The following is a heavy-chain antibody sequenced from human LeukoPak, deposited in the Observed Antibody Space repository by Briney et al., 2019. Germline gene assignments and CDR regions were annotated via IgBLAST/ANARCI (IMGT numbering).Heavy chain of an antibody. CDR2: ISSSSSYI. CDR1: GFTFSTYS. D-gene: IGHD5-24*01. J-gene: IGHJ4*02. CDR3: ARLWEMATITY. V-gene: IGHV3-21*01. Sequence: PGGSLRLSCAAFGFTFSTYSMNWVRQAPGKGLEWVSSISSSSSYIYYADPVKGRFTISRDNSKNTLYLQMNSLRAEDTAVYYCARLWEMATITYWGQGTLVTVSS.